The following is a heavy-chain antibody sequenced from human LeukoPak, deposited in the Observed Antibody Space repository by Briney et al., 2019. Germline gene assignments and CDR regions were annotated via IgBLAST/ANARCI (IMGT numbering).Heavy chain of an antibody. CDR2: ISSSSSYI. Sequence: GGSLRLSCAASRFTFSSYSMNWVRQAPGKGLEWVSSISSSSSYIYYADSMKGRFTISRDNAKNSLYLQMNSLRAEDTAVYYCARDSGSYRKVSFDYWGQGTLVTVSS. CDR3: ARDSGSYRKVSFDY. V-gene: IGHV3-21*01. D-gene: IGHD1-26*01. CDR1: RFTFSSYS. J-gene: IGHJ4*02.